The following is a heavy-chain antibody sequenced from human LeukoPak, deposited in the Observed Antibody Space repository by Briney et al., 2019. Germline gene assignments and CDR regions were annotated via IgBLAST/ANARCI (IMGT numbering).Heavy chain of an antibody. J-gene: IGHJ4*02. D-gene: IGHD2-21*02. CDR3: ARAGYCGGDCSYFDY. CDR1: GFTFSSYA. Sequence: GGSLRLSCAASGFTFSSYAMSWVRQAPGKGLEWVSAISGSGGSTYYADSVKGRFTISRDNSKNTLYLQMNSLRAEDTAVYYCARAGYCGGDCSYFDYWGQGTLVTVSS. V-gene: IGHV3-23*01. CDR2: ISGSGGST.